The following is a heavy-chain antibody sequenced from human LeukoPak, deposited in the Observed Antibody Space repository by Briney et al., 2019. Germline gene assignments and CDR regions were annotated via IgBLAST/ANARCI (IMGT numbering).Heavy chain of an antibody. CDR2: ISASGVMT. Sequence: QSGGPLRLSCAASGFTFSSYGMSWVRQAPGKGLEWVSSISASGVMTYYADSVKGRFTVSRDNSKNSLYLQMSSLTAADTAVYYCAKDRSIGTYYTFDHWGQGTLVTVSS. D-gene: IGHD1-26*01. CDR3: AKDRSIGTYYTFDH. V-gene: IGHV3-23*01. J-gene: IGHJ4*02. CDR1: GFTFSSYG.